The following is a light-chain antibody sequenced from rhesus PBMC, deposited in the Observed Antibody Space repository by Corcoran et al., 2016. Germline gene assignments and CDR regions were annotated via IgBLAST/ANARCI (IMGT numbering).Light chain of an antibody. V-gene: IGKV1-25*01. CDR3: QQRNSYPFT. Sequence: DIQMTQSPSSLSASVGDRVTITCRASQGISSYLAWYQQKPGKVPKLLIYKASTLQSGVPSRFSGIGSGTDFTLTISSLQPEDFATYYCQQRNSYPFTFGPGTKLDIK. CDR2: KAS. CDR1: QGISSY. J-gene: IGKJ3*01.